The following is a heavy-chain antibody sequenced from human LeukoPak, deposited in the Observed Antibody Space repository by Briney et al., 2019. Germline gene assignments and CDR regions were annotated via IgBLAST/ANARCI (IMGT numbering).Heavy chain of an antibody. Sequence: QPGRSLRLSCAASGFTFSSYGMHWVRQAPGKGLEWVAVIWYDGSNKYYADSVKGRFTISRDNSKNTLYLQMNSLRAEDTAVYYCAREYCSGGGYYPYGMDVWGQGTTVTVSS. J-gene: IGHJ6*02. CDR1: GFTFSSYG. D-gene: IGHD2-15*01. V-gene: IGHV3-33*01. CDR2: IWYDGSNK. CDR3: AREYCSGGGYYPYGMDV.